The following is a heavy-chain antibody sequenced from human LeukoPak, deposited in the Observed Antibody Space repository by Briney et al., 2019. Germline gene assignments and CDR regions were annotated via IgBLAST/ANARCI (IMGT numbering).Heavy chain of an antibody. D-gene: IGHD5-24*01. CDR3: TTGRRDGYNSAFDF. V-gene: IGHV3-13*01. CDR2: IGTAGDT. J-gene: IGHJ3*01. Sequence: GGSLRLSCAACGFTFRTYDMHWVRQGKGEGLEWVSAIGTAGDTYYAGSVKGRFTISRENAKNSLFLQMNSLTAGDTAVYYCTTGRRDGYNSAFDFWGQGTMVTVSS. CDR1: GFTFRTYD.